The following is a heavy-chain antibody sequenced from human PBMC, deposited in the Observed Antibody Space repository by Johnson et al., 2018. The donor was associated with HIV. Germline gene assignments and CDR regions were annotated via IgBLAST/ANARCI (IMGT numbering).Heavy chain of an antibody. D-gene: IGHD5-18*01. Sequence: VQLVESGGGLVQPGGSLRLSCAASGFIFSDSWMHWVRQAPGKGLEWVGRILSKTHGGSADYAAPVKGRFTIARDDSKNTMYLQMNSLRVEDTAVHYCAREPRLLTDAFDIWGQGTMVTVSS. J-gene: IGHJ3*02. CDR2: ILSKTHGGSA. V-gene: IGHV3-15*01. CDR1: GFIFSDSW. CDR3: AREPRLLTDAFDI.